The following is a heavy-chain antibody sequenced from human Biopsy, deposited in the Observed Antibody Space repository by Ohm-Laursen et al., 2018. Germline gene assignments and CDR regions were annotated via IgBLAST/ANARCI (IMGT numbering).Heavy chain of an antibody. Sequence: SVKVSCKASGYPFINYGISWVRQAPGQGLEWLGWISTYNGNTNYAQKFRGRVTMTTDKPTSTAYVELRSLRSDDTAVYYCARTVDTVVVTPSDHWGQGTLVIVSS. V-gene: IGHV1-18*01. J-gene: IGHJ4*02. CDR3: ARTVDTVVVTPSDH. D-gene: IGHD5-18*01. CDR2: ISTYNGNT. CDR1: GYPFINYG.